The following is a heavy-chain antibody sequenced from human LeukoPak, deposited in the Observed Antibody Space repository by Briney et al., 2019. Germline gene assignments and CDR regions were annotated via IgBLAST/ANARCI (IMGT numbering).Heavy chain of an antibody. V-gene: IGHV1-8*01. J-gene: IGHJ5*02. D-gene: IGHD5-24*01. CDR2: MNPNSGNT. Sequence: ASVKVSCKASGYTFTSYDINWVRQATGQGLEWMGWMNPNSGNTGYAQKFQGRVTMTKNTSISTAYLEVSSLRSEDTAVYYCAIGRGMATIGWFDPWGQGTLVTVSS. CDR1: GYTFTSYD. CDR3: AIGRGMATIGWFDP.